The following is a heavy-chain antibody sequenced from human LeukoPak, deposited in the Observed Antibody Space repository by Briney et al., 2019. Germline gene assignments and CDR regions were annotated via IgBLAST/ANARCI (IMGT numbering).Heavy chain of an antibody. CDR3: AKRGVVIRVILVGFYKEAYYFDS. CDR1: GITLSNYG. Sequence: GGSLRLSCAVSGITLSNYGMSWVRQAPGKGLEWVAGISDSGGRTNYAGSVKGRFTISRDNPKNTLYLQMNSLRAEDTAVYFCAKRGVVIRVILVGFYKEAYYFDSWGQGALVTVSS. D-gene: IGHD3-22*01. CDR2: ISDSGGRT. V-gene: IGHV3-23*01. J-gene: IGHJ4*02.